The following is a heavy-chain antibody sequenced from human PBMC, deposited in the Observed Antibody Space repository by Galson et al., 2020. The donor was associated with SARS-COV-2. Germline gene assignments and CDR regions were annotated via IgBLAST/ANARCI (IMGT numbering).Heavy chain of an antibody. CDR1: GFIFSSYA. V-gene: IGHV3-23*01. Sequence: GESLKISCAASGFIFSSYAMSWVRQAPGKGLEWVSAISGSGGSTYYADSVKGRFTISRDNSKNTLYLQMNSLRAEDTAVYYCAKCPLRWLVHPAYYFDYWGQGTLVTVSS. D-gene: IGHD6-19*01. J-gene: IGHJ4*02. CDR3: AKCPLRWLVHPAYYFDY. CDR2: ISGSGGST.